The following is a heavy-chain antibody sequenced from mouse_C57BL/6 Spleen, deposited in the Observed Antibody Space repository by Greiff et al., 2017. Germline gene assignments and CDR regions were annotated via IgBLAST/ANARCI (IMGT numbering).Heavy chain of an antibody. J-gene: IGHJ3*01. CDR1: GFTFSDSG. Sequence: EVQVVESGRGLVQPGGSLKLSCAASGFTFSDSGMHWVRQAPEKGLEWVAYISSGSSTIYYADTVKGRFTISRDNAKNTVFLQMTSLRSEDTAMYYGASDDYVLFAYWGQGTLGTVSA. CDR3: ASDDYVLFAY. D-gene: IGHD2-4*01. V-gene: IGHV5-17*01. CDR2: ISSGSSTI.